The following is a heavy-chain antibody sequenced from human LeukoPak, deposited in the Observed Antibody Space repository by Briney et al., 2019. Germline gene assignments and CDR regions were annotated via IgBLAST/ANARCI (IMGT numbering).Heavy chain of an antibody. CDR1: GFTFSSYA. D-gene: IGHD2-15*01. J-gene: IGHJ4*02. CDR2: ISGSGRGRNT. V-gene: IGHV3-23*01. CDR3: ARTGGGSGY. Sequence: GGSLRLSCAASGFTFSSYAMSWVRQAPGKGLEWVTGISGSGRGRNTYYADSVKGRFTISRDNSKNTLYLQMNRLRAEDMAVYYCARTGGGSGYWGQGTLVTVSS.